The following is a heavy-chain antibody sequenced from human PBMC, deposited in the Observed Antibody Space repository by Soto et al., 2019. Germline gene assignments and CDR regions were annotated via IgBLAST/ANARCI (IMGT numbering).Heavy chain of an antibody. CDR3: ASAPYSSSWYYFDY. CDR1: GFTFSDYY. CDR2: ISSSGSTI. Sequence: QVQLVESGGDLVKPGGSLRLSCAASGFTFSDYYINWIRQAPGKGLEWVSYISSSGSTISYADSVKGRFTISRDNAKNSLYLQMNSLRAEDTAVYYCASAPYSSSWYYFDYWGQGTLVTVSS. D-gene: IGHD6-13*01. J-gene: IGHJ4*02. V-gene: IGHV3-11*01.